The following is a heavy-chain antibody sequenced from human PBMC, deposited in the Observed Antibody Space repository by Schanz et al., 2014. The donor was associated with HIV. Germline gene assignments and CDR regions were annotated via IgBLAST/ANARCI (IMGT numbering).Heavy chain of an antibody. D-gene: IGHD2-2*02. J-gene: IGHJ5*02. V-gene: IGHV1-2*02. Sequence: QVQLVQSGAEVKKPGASVRLSCKASGYIFIDYYIHWVRQAPGQGPEWMGYIKPNSGDTFYAQKFRGRVTMTRDTSMSTASVELTRLRSDDTAVYYCARDVSVDCTGINNCYTRKWFDPWGQGTLVTVSS. CDR2: IKPNSGDT. CDR3: ARDVSVDCTGINNCYTRKWFDP. CDR1: GYIFIDYY.